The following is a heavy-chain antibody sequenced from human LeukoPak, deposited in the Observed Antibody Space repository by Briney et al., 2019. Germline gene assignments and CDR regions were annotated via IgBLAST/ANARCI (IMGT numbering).Heavy chain of an antibody. CDR1: GFTFSSYW. Sequence: GGSLRLSCAASGFTFSSYWMSWVRQAPGKGLEWVSGISWNSGSIGYADSVKGRFTISRDNAKNSLYLQMNSLRAEDMALYYCAKDWEWEPSGSFDYWGQGTLVTVSS. D-gene: IGHD1-26*01. CDR2: ISWNSGSI. CDR3: AKDWEWEPSGSFDY. J-gene: IGHJ4*02. V-gene: IGHV3-9*03.